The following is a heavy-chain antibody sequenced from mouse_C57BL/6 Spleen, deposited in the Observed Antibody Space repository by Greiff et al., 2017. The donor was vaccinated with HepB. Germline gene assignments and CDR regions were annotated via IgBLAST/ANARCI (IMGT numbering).Heavy chain of an antibody. V-gene: IGHV5-17*01. CDR3: ARRIYYGSSYYAMDY. J-gene: IGHJ4*01. D-gene: IGHD1-1*01. CDR1: GFTFSDYG. CDR2: ISSGSSTI. Sequence: EVQLQESGGGLVKPGGSLKLSCAASGFTFSDYGMHWVRQAPEKGLEWVAYISSGSSTIYYADTVKGRFTISRDNAKNTLFLQMTSLRSEDTAMYYCARRIYYGSSYYAMDYWGQGTSVTVSS.